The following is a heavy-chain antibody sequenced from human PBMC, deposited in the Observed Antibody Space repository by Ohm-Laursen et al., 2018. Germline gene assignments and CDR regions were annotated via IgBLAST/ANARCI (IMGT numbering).Heavy chain of an antibody. J-gene: IGHJ5*02. CDR3: ARSKIYCSSTSCFLSRWFGP. Sequence: GASVKVSCKASGYTFTSYDINWVRQATGQGLEWMGWMNPNSGNTGYAQKFQGRVTMTRNTSISTAYMELSSLRSEDTAVYYCARSKIYCSSTSCFLSRWFGPWGQGTLVTVSS. CDR1: GYTFTSYD. CDR2: MNPNSGNT. D-gene: IGHD2-2*01. V-gene: IGHV1-8*01.